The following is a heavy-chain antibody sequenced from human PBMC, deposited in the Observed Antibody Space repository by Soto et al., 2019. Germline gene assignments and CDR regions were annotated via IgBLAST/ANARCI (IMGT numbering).Heavy chain of an antibody. CDR3: ARDAAVPGEADRFDY. V-gene: IGHV4-4*02. CDR2: IFHNGNT. D-gene: IGHD6-19*01. CDR1: GGSIKTIVW. Sequence: QVQLQESGPGLVKPSGTLSLTCTVSGGSIKTIVWWSWVRQPPGKGLEWIGEIFHNGNTYYNPSLQSRVTMPVDKSKNQFSLMLTSVTAADTAMYYCARDAAVPGEADRFDYWGQGILVTVSS. J-gene: IGHJ4*02.